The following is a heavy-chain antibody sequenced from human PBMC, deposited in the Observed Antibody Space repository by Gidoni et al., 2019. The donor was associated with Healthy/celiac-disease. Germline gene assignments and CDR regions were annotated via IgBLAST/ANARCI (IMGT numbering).Heavy chain of an antibody. D-gene: IGHD2-2*01. J-gene: IGHJ4*02. CDR1: GFSLSSNGVG. CDR3: AHVYFRGFTAAPYFDS. Sequence: QITLRESGPTLVKPRQTLTLTCSLSGFSLSSNGVGVGWFRQPPGKALEWLAIIYFDNDYRYSPSLATRLTITQDTSQNEVVLTMPNMDPVDTATYYRAHVYFRGFTAAPYFDSWGQGIQVTVSS. V-gene: IGHV2-5*02. CDR2: IYFDNDY.